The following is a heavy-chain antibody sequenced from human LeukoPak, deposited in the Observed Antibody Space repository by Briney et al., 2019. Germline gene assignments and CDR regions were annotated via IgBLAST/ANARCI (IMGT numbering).Heavy chain of an antibody. CDR1: GFTFSSFG. CDR3: AKDGVGATSLDC. Sequence: GGSLRLSCAASGFTFSSFGMHWVRQAPGKGLEWVAVIWHDGSYEYYADSVKGRFTISRDSSKNTLYLQMNSLRAEDTAVYYCAKDGVGATSLDCWGQGTLVTVSS. D-gene: IGHD1-26*01. CDR2: IWHDGSYE. J-gene: IGHJ4*02. V-gene: IGHV3-33*06.